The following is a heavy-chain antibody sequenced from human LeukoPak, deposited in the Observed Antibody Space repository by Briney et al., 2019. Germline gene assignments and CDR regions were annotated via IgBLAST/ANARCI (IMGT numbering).Heavy chain of an antibody. CDR3: ARAALDYYYYYYMDV. J-gene: IGHJ6*03. V-gene: IGHV3-33*08. CDR2: IWYDGSNK. CDR1: GFTFRDYY. D-gene: IGHD3-16*01. Sequence: GGSLRLSCAASGFTFRDYYMNWVRQAPGKGLEWVAVIWYDGSNKYYADSVKGRFTISRDNSKNTLYLQMNSLRAEDTAVYYCARAALDYYYYYYMDVWGKGTTVTVSS.